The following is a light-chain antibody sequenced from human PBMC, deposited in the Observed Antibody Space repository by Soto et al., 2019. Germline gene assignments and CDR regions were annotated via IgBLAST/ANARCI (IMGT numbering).Light chain of an antibody. CDR1: QDISTS. CDR2: DAS. Sequence: GDSVTITCQASQDISTSLNWYHRRPGKAPKLLITDASTLQTGVPPRFRGSGAGTDSSFTISRLKPEDFGEYYCQQYENVPTFGQGTKVDIK. J-gene: IGKJ2*01. V-gene: IGKV1-33*01. CDR3: QQYENVPT.